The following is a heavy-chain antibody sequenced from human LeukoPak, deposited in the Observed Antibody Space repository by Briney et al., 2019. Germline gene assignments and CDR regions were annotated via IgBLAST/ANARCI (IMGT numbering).Heavy chain of an antibody. V-gene: IGHV3-23*01. J-gene: IGHJ4*02. CDR2: ISGSGVYI. CDR1: GFTFSSYA. Sequence: PGGSLRLSCAASGFTFSSYAMSWVRQAPGRWLEWVSGISGSGVYIYYADSVKGRFTISRDNSKNTLFLQLNRLRAEDTAMYYCAKAGVQLWSPAGDYWGQGTLVTVSS. D-gene: IGHD5-18*01. CDR3: AKAGVQLWSPAGDY.